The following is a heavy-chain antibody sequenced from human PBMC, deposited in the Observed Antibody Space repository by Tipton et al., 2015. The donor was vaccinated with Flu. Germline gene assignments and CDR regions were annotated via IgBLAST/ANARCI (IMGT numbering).Heavy chain of an antibody. CDR3: ARGFSSSPKSIDC. V-gene: IGHV3-64*01. Sequence: QLVQSGGGLVQSGGSLRLSCAASGFTFSIYAMHWVRQAPGKGLEYVSGIDNNGGSASYAKSVRGRFTISRDNSKNTLNLQMGSLRPDDMAVYYCARGFSSSPKSIDCWGQRSLVTVSS. D-gene: IGHD6-6*01. J-gene: IGHJ4*02. CDR1: GFTFSIYA. CDR2: IDNNGGSA.